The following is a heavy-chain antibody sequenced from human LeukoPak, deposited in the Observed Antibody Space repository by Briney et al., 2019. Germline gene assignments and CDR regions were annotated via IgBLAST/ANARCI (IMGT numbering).Heavy chain of an antibody. J-gene: IGHJ4*02. CDR1: GHTFISYY. CDR2: IHPSCRST. CDR3: ARTDQNYFDY. Sequence: ASVKVSCKASGHTFISYYMHWVRQARGQGLDWMRIIHPSCRSTRYPQTFQGSVTLTTDTSTSTVYMELISLRSEDTAVYYCARTDQNYFDYWGQGTLVTVSS. V-gene: IGHV1-46*01.